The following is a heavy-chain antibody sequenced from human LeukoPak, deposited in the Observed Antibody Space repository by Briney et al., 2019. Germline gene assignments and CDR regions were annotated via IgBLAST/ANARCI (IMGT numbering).Heavy chain of an antibody. Sequence: SQTLSLTCTVSGCSISSGSYYWSWIRQPAGKGLEWIGRIYTSGSTNYNPSLKSRVTISVDTSKNQFSLKLSSATAADTAVYYCARFYDYWGQGTLVTVPS. CDR2: IYTSGST. J-gene: IGHJ4*02. CDR1: GCSISSGSYY. CDR3: ARFYDY. V-gene: IGHV4-61*02.